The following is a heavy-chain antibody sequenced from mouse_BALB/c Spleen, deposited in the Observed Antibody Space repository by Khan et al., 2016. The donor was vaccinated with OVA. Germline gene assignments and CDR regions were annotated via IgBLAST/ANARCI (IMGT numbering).Heavy chain of an antibody. CDR2: INPSTAYT. CDR1: GYTFINYW. Sequence: QVRLQQSGAELAKPGASVKMSCKASGYTFINYWILWVKQRPGQGLEWIGYINPSTAYTEYNQNFKDKATLTADKSSRTAYMQLSSLTSEDSAVYYCARRGLRWDFDYWGQGTTRTVSS. D-gene: IGHD1-1*01. J-gene: IGHJ2*01. CDR3: ARRGLRWDFDY. V-gene: IGHV1-7*01.